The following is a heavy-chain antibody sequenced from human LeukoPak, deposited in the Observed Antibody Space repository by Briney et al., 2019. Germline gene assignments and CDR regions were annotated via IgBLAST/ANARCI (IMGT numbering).Heavy chain of an antibody. J-gene: IGHJ3*02. CDR2: IHHSGST. CDR3: ARSYCSSSCYAVGAFDI. CDR1: GGSISSSTYY. Sequence: SETLSLTCTVSGGSISSSTYYWGWIRQPPGKGLEWMGSIHHSGSTYYNPSLKSRVIISVDMSKSQFSLKLSSVTAADTAVYYCARSYCSSSCYAVGAFDIWGQGTVVTVSS. D-gene: IGHD2-2*01. V-gene: IGHV4-39*01.